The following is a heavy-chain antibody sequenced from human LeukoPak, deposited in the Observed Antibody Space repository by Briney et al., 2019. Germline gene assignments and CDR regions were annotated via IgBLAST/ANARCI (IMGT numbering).Heavy chain of an antibody. CDR2: IYYSGST. D-gene: IGHD4-17*01. CDR1: GGSISSSSYY. V-gene: IGHV4-39*01. Sequence: SETLSLTCTVSGGSISSSSYYWGWIRQPPGKGLEWIGSIYYSGSTYYNPYLKSRVTISVDTSKNQFSLKLSSVTAADTAVYYCARCNGDFSYYSDYWGQGTLVTVSS. CDR3: ARCNGDFSYYSDY. J-gene: IGHJ4*02.